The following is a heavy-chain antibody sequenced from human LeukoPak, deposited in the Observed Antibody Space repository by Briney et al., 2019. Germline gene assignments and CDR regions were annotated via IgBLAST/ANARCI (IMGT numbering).Heavy chain of an antibody. V-gene: IGHV4-61*02. J-gene: IGHJ4*02. CDR3: ARGALVPAAKYYFDY. Sequence: PSQTLSLTCTVSGGSISSGSYYWSWIRQPAGKGLEWIGRIYTSGSTNYNPSLKSRVTISVDTSKNQFSLKLSSVTAADTAVYYCARGALVPAAKYYFDYWGQGTLVTVSS. CDR1: GGSISSGSYY. CDR2: IYTSGST. D-gene: IGHD2-2*01.